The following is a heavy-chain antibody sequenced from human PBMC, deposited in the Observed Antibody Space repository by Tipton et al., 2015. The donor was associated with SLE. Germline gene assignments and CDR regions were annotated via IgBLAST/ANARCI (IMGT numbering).Heavy chain of an antibody. Sequence: TLSLTCSVSGGAMTRGIYYWSWIRQPAGKGLEWIGRVFAGVTTNYNPSLRSRVTMAVDTSKNQFSLRMSSVTAADTAVHYCAKEPPGLWGQGTLVTVSS. CDR3: AKEPPGL. D-gene: IGHD3/OR15-3a*01. CDR1: GGAMTRGIYY. J-gene: IGHJ4*02. V-gene: IGHV4-61*02. CDR2: VFAGVTT.